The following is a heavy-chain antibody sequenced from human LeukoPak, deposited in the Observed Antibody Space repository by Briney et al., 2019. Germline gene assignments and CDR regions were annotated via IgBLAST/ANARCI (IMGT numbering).Heavy chain of an antibody. Sequence: PGESLKISCKGSGYSFTSYWIGWVRQMPGKGLEWMGIIYPGYSDTRYSPSFQGQVTISADKSISTAYLQWSRLKASETAMYYCASAAAHLYIWLDPWGQGTLLTVSS. J-gene: IGHJ5*02. CDR2: IYPGYSDT. CDR3: ASAAAHLYIWLDP. D-gene: IGHD6-25*01. CDR1: GYSFTSYW. V-gene: IGHV5-51*03.